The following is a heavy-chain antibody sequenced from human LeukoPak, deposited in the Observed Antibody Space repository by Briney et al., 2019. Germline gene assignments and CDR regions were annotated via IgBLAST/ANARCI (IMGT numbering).Heavy chain of an antibody. CDR3: ARFGWVPPSHVDY. D-gene: IGHD3-10*01. CDR1: GFTFSSYW. V-gene: IGHV3-74*01. J-gene: IGHJ4*02. Sequence: PGGSLRLSCAASGFTFSSYWMHWVRQAPGKGLVWVSGINTDGSSTSYAGSVKGRFTISRDNAKNTLYLQMSSLRAEDTAMYYCARFGWVPPSHVDYWGQGTLVTVSS. CDR2: INTDGSST.